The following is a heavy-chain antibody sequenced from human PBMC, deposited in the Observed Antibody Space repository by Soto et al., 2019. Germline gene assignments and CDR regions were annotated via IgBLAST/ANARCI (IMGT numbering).Heavy chain of an antibody. J-gene: IGHJ4*02. CDR3: ARVDVRVSARRFFDY. Sequence: ETLSLTCTVSGGSVSSGGYYWSWIRQPPGKGLEWIGYNHYSGSTDYNPSLKSRVTISIDTSKNQFSLKLSSVTAADTAVYYCARVDVRVSARRFFDYWGQGALVTVSS. CDR2: NHYSGST. D-gene: IGHD6-6*01. CDR1: GGSVSSGGYY. V-gene: IGHV4-61*08.